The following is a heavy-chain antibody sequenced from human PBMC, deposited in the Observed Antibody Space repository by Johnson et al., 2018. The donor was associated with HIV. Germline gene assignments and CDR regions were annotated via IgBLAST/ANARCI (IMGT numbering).Heavy chain of an antibody. D-gene: IGHD3-3*01. CDR3: ARDLTYYNFWSGYWGDAFDI. CDR1: GFTVSSNY. J-gene: IGHJ3*02. Sequence: QVQLVESGGGLIQPGGSLRLSCAASGFTVSSNYMSWVRQAPGKGLEWVAVISYDGSNKYYADSVKGRFTISRDNSKNTLYLQMNSLNTEDTAVYYCARDLTYYNFWSGYWGDAFDIGGQGTMVTVSS. CDR2: ISYDGSNK. V-gene: IGHV3-30*03.